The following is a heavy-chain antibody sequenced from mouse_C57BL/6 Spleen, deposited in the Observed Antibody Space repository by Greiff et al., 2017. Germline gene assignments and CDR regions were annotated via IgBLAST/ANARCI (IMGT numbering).Heavy chain of an antibody. D-gene: IGHD2-3*01. CDR2: IYPGDGDT. J-gene: IGHJ4*01. Sequence: QVQLQQSGAELMKPGASVKLSCKATGYTFTGYWIEWVKQRPGKGLEWIGQIYPGDGDTNYNGKFKGKATLTADKSSSTAYMQLSSLTSEDSAVYFCARGLYDYYAMDDWGQGTSVTVSS. CDR3: ARGLYDYYAMDD. CDR1: GYTFTGYW. V-gene: IGHV1-80*01.